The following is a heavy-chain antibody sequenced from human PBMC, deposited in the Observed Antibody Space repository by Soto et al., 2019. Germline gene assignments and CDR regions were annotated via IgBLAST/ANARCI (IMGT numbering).Heavy chain of an antibody. CDR1: GYTFTTYA. CDR3: ARNHDSFAGHSYVF. Sequence: QVQLVQSGAEEKKPGASVKISCKAYGYTFTTYAIEWVRQAPGQRLEWMGWINAGSGNTKYSQKFQDRITIIRDTSATTAYMELSILLSEAIPVYHCARNHDSFAGHSYVFWGQGTLDTVSS. V-gene: IGHV1-3*05. D-gene: IGHD3-10*02. CDR2: INAGSGNT. J-gene: IGHJ4*02.